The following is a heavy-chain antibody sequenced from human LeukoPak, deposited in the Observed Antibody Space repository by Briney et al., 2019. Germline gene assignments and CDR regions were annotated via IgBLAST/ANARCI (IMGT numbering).Heavy chain of an antibody. CDR2: IYYSGIT. V-gene: IGHV4-39*01. CDR1: GDSISTSGFY. CDR3: ARSYYYDYRQIDY. Sequence: SETLSLTCTVSGDSISTSGFYWGWIRQPPGKGLEWLGSIYYSGITHYNPSLKSRVTISVDTSKNQFSLHLYSVTAADTAVFYCARSYYYDYRQIDYWGQGTLVTVSS. J-gene: IGHJ4*02. D-gene: IGHD3-22*01.